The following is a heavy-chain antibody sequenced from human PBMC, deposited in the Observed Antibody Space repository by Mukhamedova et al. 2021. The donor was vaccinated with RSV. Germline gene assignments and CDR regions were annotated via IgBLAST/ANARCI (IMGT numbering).Heavy chain of an antibody. CDR3: ARGGPWGVITPTIWYY. CDR2: ISYDGSXX. V-gene: IGHV3-30*04. D-gene: IGHD3-10*01. J-gene: IGHJ4*02. Sequence: GKGLEWVAVISYDGSXXXYADSXXCRXTISRDNSKNTLYLQMNSLRAEDTAVYYCARGGPWGVITPTIWYYLCQGTLVTFSS.